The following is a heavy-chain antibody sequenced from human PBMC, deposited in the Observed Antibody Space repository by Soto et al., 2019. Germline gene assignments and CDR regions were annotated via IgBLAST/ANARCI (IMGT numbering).Heavy chain of an antibody. J-gene: IGHJ4*01. CDR1: GASSSNYH. Sequence: PSETLSLTCTVSGASSSNYHWNWIRQPPGKGLEWIGYIYYSGTYYNPSLTSRVSMSLDTSKTQFSLNLKSVNTSDTAVHFCALGGFNYGRPFDFWGHGTQVTVSS. CDR3: ALGGFNYGRPFDF. D-gene: IGHD5-18*01. V-gene: IGHV4-59*01. CDR2: IYYSGT.